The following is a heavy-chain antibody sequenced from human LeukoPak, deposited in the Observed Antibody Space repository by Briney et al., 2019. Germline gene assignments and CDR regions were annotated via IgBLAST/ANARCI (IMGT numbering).Heavy chain of an antibody. D-gene: IGHD1-26*01. J-gene: IGHJ4*02. CDR2: FSAYNGNT. V-gene: IGHV1-18*01. CDR3: ARGARIVGARYLDY. Sequence: GASGKVPCKASGYTFTSYGITWVRQAPGQGLGWVGWFSAYNGNTNYAQNLHGRVTMTTDTSTSTGYMELRSLRSDDSAVYYCARGARIVGARYLDYWGQGTLVTLSS. CDR1: GYTFTSYG.